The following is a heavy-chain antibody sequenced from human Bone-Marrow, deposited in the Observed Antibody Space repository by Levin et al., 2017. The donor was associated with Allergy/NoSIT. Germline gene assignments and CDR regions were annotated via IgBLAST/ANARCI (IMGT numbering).Heavy chain of an antibody. CDR3: AKNLDRLITMIALRTYAFDI. CDR2: ISGSGGST. J-gene: IGHJ3*02. CDR1: GFTFSSYA. V-gene: IGHV3-23*01. D-gene: IGHD3-22*01. Sequence: GESLKISCAASGFTFSSYAMSWVRQAPGKGLEWVSAISGSGGSTYYADSVKGRFTISRDNSKNTLYLQMNSLRAEDTAVYYCAKNLDRLITMIALRTYAFDIWGQGTMVTVSS.